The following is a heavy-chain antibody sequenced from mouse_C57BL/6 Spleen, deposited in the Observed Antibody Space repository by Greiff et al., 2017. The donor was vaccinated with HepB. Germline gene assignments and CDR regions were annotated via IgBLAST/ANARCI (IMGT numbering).Heavy chain of an antibody. CDR1: GYTFTSYW. D-gene: IGHD1-1*01. CDR2: IDPSDSYT. J-gene: IGHJ4*01. V-gene: IGHV1-69*01. CDR3: ARGGTTVVATNYYAMDY. Sequence: QVQLKQPGAELVMPGASVKLSCKASGYTFTSYWMHWVKQRPGQGLEWIGEIDPSDSYTNYNQKFKGKSTLTVDKSSSTAYMQLSSLTSEDSAVYYCARGGTTVVATNYYAMDYWGQGTSVTVSS.